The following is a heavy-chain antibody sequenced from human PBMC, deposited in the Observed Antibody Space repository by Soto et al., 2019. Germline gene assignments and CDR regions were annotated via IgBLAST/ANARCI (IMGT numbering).Heavy chain of an antibody. J-gene: IGHJ4*02. CDR2: ISYDGSNK. CDR1: GFTFSSYG. Sequence: GGSLRLSCAASGFTFSSYGMHWVRQSPGKGLEWVAVISYDGSNKYYADSVKGRFTISRDNSKNTLYLQMNSLRAEDTAVYYCAKPAGGYFDYWGQGTLVTVSS. CDR3: AKPAGGYFDY. V-gene: IGHV3-30*18.